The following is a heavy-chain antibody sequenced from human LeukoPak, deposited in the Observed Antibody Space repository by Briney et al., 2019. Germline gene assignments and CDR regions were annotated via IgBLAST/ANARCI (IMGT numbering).Heavy chain of an antibody. CDR2: ISTSGANT. D-gene: IGHD3-16*01. J-gene: IGHJ4*02. Sequence: GGSLRLSCRASGFTFSDSAMTWVRQAPGKGLEWVSVISTSGANTYYADSVKGRFTISRDNSKNTLFLQMSSLRAEGTAVYYCAKDRMMAQWGQGTLVTVSS. CDR1: GFTFSDSA. CDR3: AKDRMMAQ. V-gene: IGHV3-23*01.